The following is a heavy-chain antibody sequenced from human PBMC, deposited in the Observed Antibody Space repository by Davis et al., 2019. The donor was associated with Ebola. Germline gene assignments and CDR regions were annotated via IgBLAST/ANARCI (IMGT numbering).Heavy chain of an antibody. CDR2: ISAYNGNT. Sequence: ASVTVSCKASGYTFTSYGIIWVRQAPGQGLEWMGWISAYNGNTNYAQKLQGRVTMTTDTSTSTAYMELRSLRSDDTAVYYCATTLDQPLLDYWGQGTLVTVSS. J-gene: IGHJ4*02. D-gene: IGHD1-26*01. CDR3: ATTLDQPLLDY. CDR1: GYTFTSYG. V-gene: IGHV1-18*01.